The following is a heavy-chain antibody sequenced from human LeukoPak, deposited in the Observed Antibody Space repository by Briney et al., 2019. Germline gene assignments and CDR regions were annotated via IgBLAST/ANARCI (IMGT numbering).Heavy chain of an antibody. CDR1: GYTFTSYA. J-gene: IGHJ4*02. CDR2: INTNTGNP. D-gene: IGHD6-19*01. Sequence: ASVKVSCKASGYTFTSYAMNWVRQAPGQGLEWMGWINTNTGNPTYAQGFTGRFVFSLDTSVSTAYLQISSLKAEGTAVYYCARLDGYSSGPSEVNFDYWGQGTLVTVSS. CDR3: ARLDGYSSGPSEVNFDY. V-gene: IGHV7-4-1*02.